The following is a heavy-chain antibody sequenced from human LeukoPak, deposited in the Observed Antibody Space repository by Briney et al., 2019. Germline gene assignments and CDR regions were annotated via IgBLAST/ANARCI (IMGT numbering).Heavy chain of an antibody. J-gene: IGHJ1*01. D-gene: IGHD6-6*01. CDR1: GFTLSNYG. Sequence: AGTLCLSGAVSGFTLSNYGMHWHRQAPGKGPEWVAFIGHDGTTTKYADSVKGRFTISRNSSKNSLHLQMHSLRVEDTAVYFCANSIGIAAREYFQHWGQGNLVTVSS. V-gene: IGHV3-30*02. CDR3: ANSIGIAAREYFQH. CDR2: IGHDGTTT.